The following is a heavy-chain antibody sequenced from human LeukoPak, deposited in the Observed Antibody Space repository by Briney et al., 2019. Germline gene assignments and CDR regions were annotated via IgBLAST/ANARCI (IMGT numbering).Heavy chain of an antibody. V-gene: IGHV4-59*01. J-gene: IGHJ5*02. D-gene: IGHD1-1*01. CDR3: AREGTAGTNLNWFDP. CDR1: GGSISSYY. CDR2: ISYSGST. Sequence: SETLSLTCTVSGGSISSYYWSWIRQPPGKGLEWIGYISYSGSTNFNPSLKSRVTMSVDTSKNQFSLKLSSVTAADTAVYYCAREGTAGTNLNWFDPRGQGTLVTVSS.